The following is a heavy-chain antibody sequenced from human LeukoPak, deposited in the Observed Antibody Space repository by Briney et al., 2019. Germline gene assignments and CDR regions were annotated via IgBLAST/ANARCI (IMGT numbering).Heavy chain of an antibody. J-gene: IGHJ4*02. CDR1: GFTFSSYS. V-gene: IGHV3-21*01. CDR3: ARLGGIVVVPAAMFDY. D-gene: IGHD2-2*01. CDR2: ISSSSSYI. Sequence: GGSLRLSCAASGFTFSSYSMNWVRQAPGKGLEWVSSISSSSSYIYYADSVKGRFTISRDNAKNSQYLQMNSLRAEDTAVYYCARLGGIVVVPAAMFDYWGQGTLVTVSS.